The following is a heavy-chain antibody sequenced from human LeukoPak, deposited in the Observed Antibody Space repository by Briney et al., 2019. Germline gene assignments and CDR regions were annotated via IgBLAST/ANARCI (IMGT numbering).Heavy chain of an antibody. CDR3: ASGSSRGYVIDY. CDR2: ISSSTRYI. D-gene: IGHD6-13*01. CDR1: GFTFRSFT. J-gene: IGHJ4*02. V-gene: IGHV3-21*01. Sequence: GGSLRLSCAASGFTFRSFTMNWVRQAPGKGLEWVSSISSSTRYIYYADSVKGRFTISRDNAKNSVFLQMNSLRIEDTAVYYCASGSSRGYVIDYWGQGTLVTVSS.